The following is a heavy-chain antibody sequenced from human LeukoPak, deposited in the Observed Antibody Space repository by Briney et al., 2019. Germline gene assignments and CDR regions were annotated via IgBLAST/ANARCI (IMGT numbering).Heavy chain of an antibody. CDR2: MYYSGST. CDR3: AREGQQWLQTFDY. CDR1: GGSISSSSYY. J-gene: IGHJ4*02. Sequence: KSSETLSLTCTVSGGSISSSSYYWGWIRQSPGKGLEWIGSMYYSGSTYYNPSLRSRVTISVDTSKNQFSLKLSSVTAADTAVYYCAREGQQWLQTFDYWGPGTLVTVSS. V-gene: IGHV4-39*07. D-gene: IGHD6-19*01.